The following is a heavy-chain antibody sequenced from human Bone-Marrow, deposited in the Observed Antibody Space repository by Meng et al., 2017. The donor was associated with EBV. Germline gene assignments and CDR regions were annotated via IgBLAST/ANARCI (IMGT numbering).Heavy chain of an antibody. D-gene: IGHD3-10*01. CDR1: GGTFRSDA. V-gene: IGHV1-69*01. Sequence: QGQVVQSGAEVKKPGCSVKVSCRTSGGTFRSDAVRWVRQAPGQGLEWMGGLIPMSDAPHYAQKFQGRVTITADESTSTHYMDLSGLRSDDTALYYCASESGRGFTPDYWGQGTLVTVSS. CDR3: ASESGRGFTPDY. CDR2: LIPMSDAP. J-gene: IGHJ4*02.